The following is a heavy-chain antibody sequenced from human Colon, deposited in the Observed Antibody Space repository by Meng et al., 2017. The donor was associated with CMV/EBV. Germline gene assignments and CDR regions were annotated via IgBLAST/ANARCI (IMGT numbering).Heavy chain of an antibody. CDR2: ISHDGDNI. V-gene: IGHV3-30-3*02. CDR3: ARILRSFYFYGMDV. J-gene: IGHJ6*02. Sequence: GESLKISCAVSAFPLSDYSMFWVRQAPGKGLECVALISHDGDNIYYLDSVKGRFTISRDKSKNTLFLQMNSLRGEDTALYYCARILRSFYFYGMDVWGQGTMVIVSS. CDR1: AFPLSDYS.